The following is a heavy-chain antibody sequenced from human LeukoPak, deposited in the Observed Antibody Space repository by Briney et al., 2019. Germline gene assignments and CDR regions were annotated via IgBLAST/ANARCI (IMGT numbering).Heavy chain of an antibody. Sequence: SGGSLRLSCAASGFTFSSYSMNWVRQAPGKGLEWVSYISSSSSTIYYADSVKGRFTISRDNAKNSLYLQMNSLRAEDTAVYYCARVAEGKSYRRRCAFDIWGQGTMVTVSS. CDR3: ARVAEGKSYRRRCAFDI. CDR2: ISSSSSTI. V-gene: IGHV3-48*01. D-gene: IGHD3-16*02. CDR1: GFTFSSYS. J-gene: IGHJ3*02.